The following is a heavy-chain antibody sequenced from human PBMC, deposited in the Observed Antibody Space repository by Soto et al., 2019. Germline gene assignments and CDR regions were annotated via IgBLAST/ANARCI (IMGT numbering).Heavy chain of an antibody. Sequence: GASVKVSCNASGGTFSRYSITWVRQAPGHGLEWIGRIIPIFGIASYAQKLQGRVTMTTDTSTSTAYMELRSLRSDDTAVYYCARAQYYDTSGLYAMDVWGQGSTVTVSS. V-gene: IGHV1-69*02. D-gene: IGHD3-22*01. CDR3: ARAQYYDTSGLYAMDV. J-gene: IGHJ6*01. CDR2: IIPIFGIA. CDR1: GGTFSRYS.